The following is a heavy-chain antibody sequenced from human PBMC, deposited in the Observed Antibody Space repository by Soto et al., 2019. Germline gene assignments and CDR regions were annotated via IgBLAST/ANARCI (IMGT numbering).Heavy chain of an antibody. D-gene: IGHD2-15*01. CDR2: IYYSGST. CDR1: GGSISSSSYY. V-gene: IGHV4-39*01. J-gene: IGHJ4*02. CDR3: ARRRMAWYLDY. Sequence: PSETLSLTCTVPGGSISSSSYYWGWIRQPPGKGLEWIGSIYYSGSTYYNPSLKSRVTISVDTSKNQFSLKLSSVTAADTAVYYCARRRMAWYLDYWGQGTLVTVSS.